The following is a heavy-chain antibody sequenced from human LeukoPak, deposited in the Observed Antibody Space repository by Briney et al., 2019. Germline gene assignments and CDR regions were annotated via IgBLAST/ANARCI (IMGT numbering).Heavy chain of an antibody. CDR3: AKAWGQYDY. Sequence: GGSLRLSCAVSGLTFSRYWMHWVRQAPGKGLVWVSRINREGSSTSYADSVKGRFTISRDNSKNTLYLQMNSLRAEDTAVYYCAKAWGQYDYWGQGTLVTVSS. D-gene: IGHD1-26*01. V-gene: IGHV3-74*01. J-gene: IGHJ4*02. CDR2: INREGSST. CDR1: GLTFSRYW.